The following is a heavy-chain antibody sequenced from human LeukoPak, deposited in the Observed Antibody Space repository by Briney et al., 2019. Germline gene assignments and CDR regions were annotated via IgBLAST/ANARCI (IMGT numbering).Heavy chain of an antibody. J-gene: IGHJ4*02. CDR3: ARVGVRPL. CDR2: INNDGSST. Sequence: GGSLRLSCAASGFTFSSYWMHWVRQAPGKGLVWVSRINNDGSSTSYADSVKGRFTISRDNAKNTQYLQMNSLRAEDTAVYYCARVGVRPLWGQGTLVTVSS. CDR1: GFTFSSYW. V-gene: IGHV3-74*01. D-gene: IGHD1-26*01.